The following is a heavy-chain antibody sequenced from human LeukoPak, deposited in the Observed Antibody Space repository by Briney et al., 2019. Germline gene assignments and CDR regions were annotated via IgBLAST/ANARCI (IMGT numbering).Heavy chain of an antibody. CDR2: INPNSGGT. CDR3: ARGTQNTYYYGSGKYNWFDP. Sequence: ASVEVSCKASGYTFTGYYMHWVRQAPGQGLEWMGWINPNSGGTNYAQKFQGRVTMTRDTSISTAYMELSRLRSDDTAVYYCARGTQNTYYYGSGKYNWFDPWGQGTLVTVSS. D-gene: IGHD3-10*01. J-gene: IGHJ5*02. CDR1: GYTFTGYY. V-gene: IGHV1-2*02.